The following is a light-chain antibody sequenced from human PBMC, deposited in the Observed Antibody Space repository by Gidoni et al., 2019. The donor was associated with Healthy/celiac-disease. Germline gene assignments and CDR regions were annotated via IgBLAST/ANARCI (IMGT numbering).Light chain of an antibody. V-gene: IGKV1-5*03. Sequence: DIQMTQSPSTLSASVGDRVTITCRASQSISSWLAWYQQKPGKAPKLLTYKASSLESGVPSRFSGSGSGTEFTRTISSLQPDDFATYYCQQYNSYSWTFGQXTKVEIK. CDR2: KAS. CDR1: QSISSW. J-gene: IGKJ1*01. CDR3: QQYNSYSWT.